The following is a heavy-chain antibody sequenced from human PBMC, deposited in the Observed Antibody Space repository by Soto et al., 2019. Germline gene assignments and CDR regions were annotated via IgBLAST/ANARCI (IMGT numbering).Heavy chain of an antibody. CDR1: GFTFSSYG. J-gene: IGHJ4*02. D-gene: IGHD3-10*01. CDR2: IWYDGSNK. Sequence: QVQLVESGGGVVQPGRSLRLSCAASGFTFSSYGMHWVRQAPGKGLEWVAVIWYDGSNKYYADSVKGRFTISRDNSKNTLYLQMNSLRAEDTAVYYCASDGEHRLLWFGESDYRGQGTLVTVSS. CDR3: ASDGEHRLLWFGESDY. V-gene: IGHV3-33*01.